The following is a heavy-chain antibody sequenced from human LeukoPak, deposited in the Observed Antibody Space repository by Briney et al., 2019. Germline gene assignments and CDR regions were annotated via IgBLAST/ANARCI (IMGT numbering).Heavy chain of an antibody. D-gene: IGHD1-1*01. J-gene: IGHJ5*02. CDR3: ARGTGGYRFDP. Sequence: SETLSLTCAVSGASMSNYHWSWIRQPPGRGLEYIGYVYNSGSTFYNPSLKSRVTISADTSRKQFSLKLTSVTATDTAVYYCARGTGGYRFDPWGQGILVSVSS. V-gene: IGHV4-59*01. CDR1: GASMSNYH. CDR2: VYNSGST.